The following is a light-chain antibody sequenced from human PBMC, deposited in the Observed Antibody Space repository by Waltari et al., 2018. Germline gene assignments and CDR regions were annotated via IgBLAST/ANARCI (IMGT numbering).Light chain of an antibody. Sequence: DIQMTQSPSTLSAFVGDRVTITCRASQSISSWLAWYRQKPGKAPKLLISKASSLESGVPSRFSGSGSGTEFTLTISSLQPDDFATYYCQYYNNYLDSFGQGTKLEIK. CDR2: KAS. V-gene: IGKV1-5*03. J-gene: IGKJ2*03. CDR1: QSISSW. CDR3: QYYNNYLDS.